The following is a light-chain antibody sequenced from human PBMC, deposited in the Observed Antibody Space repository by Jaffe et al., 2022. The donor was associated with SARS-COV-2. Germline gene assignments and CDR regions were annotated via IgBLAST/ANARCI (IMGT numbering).Light chain of an antibody. V-gene: IGKV1-27*01. CDR3: QKYNSAPLT. CDR1: QDINNY. CDR2: AAS. J-gene: IGKJ4*01. Sequence: DIQMTQSPSSLSASVGDRVTISCRASQDINNYVAWYQQKPGKVPKVLIYAASTLQSGVPSRFSGSGSGSDFTLTISSLQPEDVASYYCQKYNSAPLTFGGGTKVEIK.